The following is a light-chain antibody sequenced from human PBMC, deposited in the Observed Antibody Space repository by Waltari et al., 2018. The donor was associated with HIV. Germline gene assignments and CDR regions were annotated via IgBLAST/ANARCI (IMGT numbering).Light chain of an antibody. CDR1: SSHIGNNY. CDR2: ENN. CDR3: GTWNSSLSTGM. J-gene: IGLJ3*02. Sequence: QSVLTQPPSVSAAPGQKVTISCSGTSSHIGNNYVSWYQQPPGTAPKLLMFENNNRPSRDPYRSSGSKSATSATLGITGLQTGDEADYYCGTWNSSLSTGMFGGGTKLTVL. V-gene: IGLV1-51*02.